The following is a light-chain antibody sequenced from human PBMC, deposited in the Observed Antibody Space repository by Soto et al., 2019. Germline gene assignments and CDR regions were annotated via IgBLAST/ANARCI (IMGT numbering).Light chain of an antibody. Sequence: QSVLTQPPSASGTPGQRVTISCSGSSSNIGSKFVYWYQQLPGTAPKLLIYRDNQRPSGVPDRFSGSKSGTSAFLAISGLRSEDEADYYCAAWDVNRSAVFGGGTKVTVL. J-gene: IGLJ3*02. V-gene: IGLV1-47*01. CDR3: AAWDVNRSAV. CDR1: SSNIGSKF. CDR2: RDN.